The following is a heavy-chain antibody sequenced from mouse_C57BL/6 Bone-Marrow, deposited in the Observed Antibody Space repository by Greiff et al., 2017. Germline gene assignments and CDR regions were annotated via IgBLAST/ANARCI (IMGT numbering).Heavy chain of an antibody. D-gene: IGHD2-4*01. CDR3: ARQGRYDSDCAY. J-gene: IGHJ3*01. CDR1: GFTFSSYG. CDR2: ISPGGCYT. Sequence: EVKLMESGGDLVKPGGSLKLSCAASGFTFSSYGMSWVRQTPDKRLEWVATISPGGCYTYYPDSVQGRFTISRDNAKNTLYLQIGSLTSEDTAMYYFARQGRYDSDCAYWGQGTLVTVSA. V-gene: IGHV5-6*01.